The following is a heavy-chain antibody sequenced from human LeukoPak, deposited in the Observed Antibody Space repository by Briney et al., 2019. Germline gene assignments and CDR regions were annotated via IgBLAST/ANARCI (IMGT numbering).Heavy chain of an antibody. CDR3: AKDGYGTSDY. CDR1: GFTFHNYI. D-gene: IGHD2-2*03. CDR2: ISGGGDGT. Sequence: GGSLRLSCAASGFTFHNYIMNWVRRAPGKGLEWGSGISGGGDGTYYADSIKGRFTISRDNSKNTLFLQMNSLRAEDTAVYYCAKDGYGTSDYWGQGTLVTVSS. J-gene: IGHJ4*02. V-gene: IGHV3-23*01.